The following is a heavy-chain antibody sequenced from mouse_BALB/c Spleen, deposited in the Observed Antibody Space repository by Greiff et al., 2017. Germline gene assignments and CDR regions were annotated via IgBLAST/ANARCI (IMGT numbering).Heavy chain of an antibody. CDR2: ISSGGST. Sequence: DVKLVESGGGLVKPGGSLKLSCAASGFTFSSYAMSWVRQTPEKRLEWVASISSGGSTYYPDSVKGRFTISRNNARNILYLQMSSLRSEDTAMYYCTTATRRYYFDYWGQGTTLTVSS. V-gene: IGHV5-6-5*01. CDR3: TTATRRYYFDY. J-gene: IGHJ2*01. D-gene: IGHD1-2*01. CDR1: GFTFSSYA.